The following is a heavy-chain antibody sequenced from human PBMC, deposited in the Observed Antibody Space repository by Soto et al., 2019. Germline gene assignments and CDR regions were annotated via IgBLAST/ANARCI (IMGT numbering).Heavy chain of an antibody. V-gene: IGHV4-28*03. CDR3: ARDYYGSRGAFDI. D-gene: IGHD3-10*01. CDR1: GYSISSSNW. Sequence: PSETLSLTCAVSGYSISSSNWWGWIRQPPGKGLEWIGYIYYSGSTYYNPSLKSRVTMSVDTSKNQFSLKLSSVTAVDTAMYYCARDYYGSRGAFDIWGQGTMVTVSS. CDR2: IYYSGST. J-gene: IGHJ3*02.